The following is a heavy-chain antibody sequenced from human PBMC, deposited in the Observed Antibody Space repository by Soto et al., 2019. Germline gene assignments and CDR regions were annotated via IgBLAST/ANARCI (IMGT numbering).Heavy chain of an antibody. CDR2: INHTGGT. V-gene: IGHV4-4*02. CDR1: GGSIISNYW. Sequence: SETLSLTCAVSGGSIISNYWWAWIRQSPGEGLVWIGEINHTGGTHYNPSLKSRVTMSVDTSKNQFSLRLSSVTAADTAIYYCATRITVFGLLIPPFDPWGQGTQVTVSS. D-gene: IGHD3-3*01. J-gene: IGHJ5*02. CDR3: ATRITVFGLLIPPFDP.